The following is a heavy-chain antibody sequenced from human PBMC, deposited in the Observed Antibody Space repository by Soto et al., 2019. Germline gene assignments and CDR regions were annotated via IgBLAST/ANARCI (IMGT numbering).Heavy chain of an antibody. CDR2: INHSGST. V-gene: IGHV4-34*01. CDR1: GGSFRGYY. CDR3: ASGGPKHELVGATIAAFDI. Sequence: PSETLSLTCAVYGGSFRGYYWSWIRQPPGKGLEWIGEINHSGSTNYNPSLKSRVTISVDTSKNQFSLKLSSVTAADTAVYYCASGGPKHELVGATIAAFDIWGQGTMVT. D-gene: IGHD1-26*01. J-gene: IGHJ3*02.